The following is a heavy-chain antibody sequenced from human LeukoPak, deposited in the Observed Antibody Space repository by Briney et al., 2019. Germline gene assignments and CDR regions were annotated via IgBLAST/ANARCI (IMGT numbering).Heavy chain of an antibody. CDR2: INHSGST. D-gene: IGHD3-22*01. CDR3: ARARTGYYYPDAFDI. CDR1: GGSFSGYY. J-gene: IGHJ3*02. Sequence: SETLSLTCAVYGGSFSGYYWSWIRQPPGKGLEWIGEINHSGSTNYNPSLKSRVTISVDTSKNQFSLKLSSVTAADTAVYYCARARTGYYYPDAFDIWGQGTMVTVSS. V-gene: IGHV4-34*01.